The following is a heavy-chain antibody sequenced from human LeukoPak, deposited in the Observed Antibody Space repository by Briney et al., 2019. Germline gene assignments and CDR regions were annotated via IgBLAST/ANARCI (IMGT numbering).Heavy chain of an antibody. J-gene: IGHJ6*02. CDR3: ARDLRYTVTTLDV. CDR1: GGSISSSNW. Sequence: SETLSLTCAVSGGSISSSNWWSWIRQPPGKGLEWIGYIYYRGSTYYNPSLKSRVRVSVDTSKNQFSLKLSSVTAADTAVYYCARDLRYTVTTLDVWGQGTTVTVSS. D-gene: IGHD4-17*01. CDR2: IYYRGST. V-gene: IGHV4-30-4*01.